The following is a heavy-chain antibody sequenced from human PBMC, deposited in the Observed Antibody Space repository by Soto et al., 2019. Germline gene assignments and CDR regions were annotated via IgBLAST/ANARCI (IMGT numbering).Heavy chain of an antibody. J-gene: IGHJ5*02. CDR1: GGTFSSYA. CDR2: IIPIFGTA. D-gene: IGHD3-16*02. V-gene: IGHV1-69*01. CDR3: ASSWPVRVGELSASDNWFDP. Sequence: QVQLVQSGAEVKKPGSSVKVSCKASGGTFSSYAISWVRQAPGQGLEWMGGIIPIFGTANYAQKFQGRVTITADESTSSAYMELSSLRSEDTAVYYCASSWPVRVGELSASDNWFDPWGQGTLVTVSS.